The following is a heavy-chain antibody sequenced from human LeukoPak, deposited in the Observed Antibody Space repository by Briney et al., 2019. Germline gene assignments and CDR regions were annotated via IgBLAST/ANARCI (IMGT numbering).Heavy chain of an antibody. Sequence: GGSLRLSCAASGFAFSAYAMSWLRQPPGKGLEWVSTINANSGTTSYAASVRGRFTISRDNSKNTLYLQLNTLRADDTATYYCAKPISGGLAVTADWFHPWGQGTLVVVS. CDR1: GFAFSAYA. D-gene: IGHD6-19*01. CDR3: AKPISGGLAVTADWFHP. CDR2: INANSGTT. V-gene: IGHV3-23*01. J-gene: IGHJ5*01.